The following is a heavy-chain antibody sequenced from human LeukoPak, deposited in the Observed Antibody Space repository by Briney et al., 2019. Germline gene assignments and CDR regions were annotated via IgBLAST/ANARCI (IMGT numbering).Heavy chain of an antibody. V-gene: IGHV3-53*01. CDR1: GLTVSSNY. CDR2: IYSGGTT. CDR3: ARGGYSSSYYFDY. D-gene: IGHD6-13*01. Sequence: VGSLRLSCAASGLTVSSNYMSWVRQAPGKGLEWVSIIYSGGTTYYADSVQGRFTISRDNSENTLYLQLNSLRAEDTAVYYCARGGYSSSYYFDYWGQGTLVTVSS. J-gene: IGHJ4*02.